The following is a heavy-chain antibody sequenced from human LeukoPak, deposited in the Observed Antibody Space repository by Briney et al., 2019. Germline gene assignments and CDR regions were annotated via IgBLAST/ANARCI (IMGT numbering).Heavy chain of an antibody. D-gene: IGHD3-16*01. Sequence: ASVKVSCKASGYTFTSYGITWVRQAPGQGLECMGWINVYNGHKNYAQKLQGRVTMTTDTSTSTAYMELRSLRSDDTAVYYCARVLKGVYYFYMDVWGKGTTVTVSS. J-gene: IGHJ6*03. CDR3: ARVLKGVYYFYMDV. V-gene: IGHV1-18*01. CDR2: INVYNGHK. CDR1: GYTFTSYG.